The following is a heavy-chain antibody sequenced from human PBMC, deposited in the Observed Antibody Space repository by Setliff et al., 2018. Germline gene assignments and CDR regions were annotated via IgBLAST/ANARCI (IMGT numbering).Heavy chain of an antibody. CDR2: IYYSGST. J-gene: IGHJ4*02. V-gene: IGHV4-59*01. CDR1: GGSISSYY. Sequence: SETLSLTCTVSGGSISSYYWSWIRQPPGKGLEWIGYIYYSGSTNYNPSLKSRVTISVDTSKNQFSLKLSSVTAADTAVYYCARGGCSSTSCPTCFDYWGQGTLVTVSS. CDR3: ARGGCSSTSCPTCFDY. D-gene: IGHD2-2*01.